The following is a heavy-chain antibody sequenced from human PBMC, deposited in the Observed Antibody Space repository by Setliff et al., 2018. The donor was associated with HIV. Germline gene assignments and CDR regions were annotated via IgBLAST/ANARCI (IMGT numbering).Heavy chain of an antibody. CDR1: GGSFSGYY. V-gene: IGHV4-34*01. D-gene: IGHD3-3*01. J-gene: IGHJ4*02. CDR3: VTVVQDDLGVVLFDY. CDR2: INHSGST. Sequence: PSETLSLTCAVYGGSFSGYYWSWIRQPPGKGLEWIGEINHSGSTNYNPSLKSRVTISVDTSKNQFSLKLSSVTAADTAVYYCVTVVQDDLGVVLFDYWGQGTLVTVSS.